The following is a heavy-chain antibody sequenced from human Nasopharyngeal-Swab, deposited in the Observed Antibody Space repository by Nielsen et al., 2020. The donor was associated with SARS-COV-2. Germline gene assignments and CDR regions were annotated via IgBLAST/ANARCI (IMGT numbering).Heavy chain of an antibody. CDR3: ARIGEGVYYYYGMDV. Sequence: GESLKISCKGSGYSCTSYWIGWVRQMPGKGLEWMGIIYPGDSDTRYSPSFQGQVTISADKSISTAYLQWSSLKASDTAMYYCARIGEGVYYYYGMDVWGQGTTVTVSS. D-gene: IGHD3-16*01. V-gene: IGHV5-51*01. CDR1: GYSCTSYW. CDR2: IYPGDSDT. J-gene: IGHJ6*02.